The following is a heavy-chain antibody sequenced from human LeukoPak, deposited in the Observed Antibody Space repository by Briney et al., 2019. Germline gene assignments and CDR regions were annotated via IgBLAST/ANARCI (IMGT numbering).Heavy chain of an antibody. J-gene: IGHJ4*02. D-gene: IGHD3-16*01. Sequence: GGSLRLSCAASGFTFSSYWMSWVRQAPGKGLEWVSAISGSGGSTYYADSVKGRFTISRDNSKNTLYLQMNSLRAEDTAVYYCAKDGDYDYVWGSLSSLFDYWGQGTLVTVSS. CDR2: ISGSGGST. CDR1: GFTFSSYW. V-gene: IGHV3-23*01. CDR3: AKDGDYDYVWGSLSSLFDY.